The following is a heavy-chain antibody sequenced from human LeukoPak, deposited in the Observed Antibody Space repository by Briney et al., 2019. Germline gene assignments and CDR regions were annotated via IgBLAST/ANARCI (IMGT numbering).Heavy chain of an antibody. D-gene: IGHD3-22*01. CDR3: ARGPMGPNYYDHFDI. J-gene: IGHJ3*02. Sequence: ASVKVSCKASGYTFTSYGISWVRQAPGQGLEWMGWISAYNGNTNYAQKLQGRVTTTTDTSTNTSYMELRSLRSEDTAVYYCARGPMGPNYYDHFDIWGQGTMVTVSS. CDR2: ISAYNGNT. CDR1: GYTFTSYG. V-gene: IGHV1-18*01.